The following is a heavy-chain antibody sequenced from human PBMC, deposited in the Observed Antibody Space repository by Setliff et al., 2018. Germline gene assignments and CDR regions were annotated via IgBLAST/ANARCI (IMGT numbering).Heavy chain of an antibody. Sequence: GASVKVSCKASGYTFTNYYIHWVRQAPGQGLEWMGRINPNSGGTNYAQKFQGRVTMTTDTSTSTAYMELRSLRSDDTAVYYCARDLDYQYYYETSGRDAFDIWGLGTMVTVSS. CDR2: INPNSGGT. V-gene: IGHV1-2*06. CDR1: GYTFTNYY. CDR3: ARDLDYQYYYETSGRDAFDI. J-gene: IGHJ3*02. D-gene: IGHD3-22*01.